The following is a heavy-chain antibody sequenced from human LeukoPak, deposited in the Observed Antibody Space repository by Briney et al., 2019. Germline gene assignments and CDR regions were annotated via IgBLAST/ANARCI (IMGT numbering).Heavy chain of an antibody. J-gene: IGHJ4*02. D-gene: IGHD2-21*01. V-gene: IGHV3-23*01. CDR1: GITSTTID. CDR3: ANVVGGY. Sequence: GGSLRLSCAVSGITSTTIDVSWVRLAPGRGLEWVSTITKSGGSTYYADSVRGRFTISRDNFKDTLYLEMHSLRAEETAVYYCANVVGGYWGQGTLVTVSS. CDR2: ITKSGGST.